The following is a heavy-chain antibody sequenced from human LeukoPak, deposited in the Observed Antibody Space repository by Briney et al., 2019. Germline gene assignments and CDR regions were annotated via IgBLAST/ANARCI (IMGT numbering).Heavy chain of an antibody. CDR3: ARDMDV. V-gene: IGHV3-7*01. Sequence: GGSLRLSCAASGFTFSSYWMSWVRQAPGKGLEWVANIREDGSEKNYVDSVKGRFTISRDNAKNSLYLQMNTLGAEDTAVYYCARDMDVWGKGTTVTVSS. CDR1: GFTFSSYW. J-gene: IGHJ6*03. CDR2: IREDGSEK.